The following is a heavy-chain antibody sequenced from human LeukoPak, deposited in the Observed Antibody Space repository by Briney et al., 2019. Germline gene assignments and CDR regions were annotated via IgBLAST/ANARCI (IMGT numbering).Heavy chain of an antibody. CDR2: IDYSGGSS. Sequence: PGGSLRLSCTASGFTLSSYEMSWIRQAPGKGLEWVSSIDYSGGSSYYADSVKGRFTISRDNAKNSLYLQMNSLRAEDTAVYYCARDTYYDSSGHALDYWGQGTLVTVSS. D-gene: IGHD3-22*01. CDR1: GFTLSSYE. V-gene: IGHV3-23*01. CDR3: ARDTYYDSSGHALDY. J-gene: IGHJ4*02.